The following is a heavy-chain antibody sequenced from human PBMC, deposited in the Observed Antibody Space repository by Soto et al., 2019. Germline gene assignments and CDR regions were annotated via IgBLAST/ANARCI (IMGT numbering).Heavy chain of an antibody. J-gene: IGHJ4*02. CDR2: IYYSGST. V-gene: IGHV4-59*01. D-gene: IGHD6-13*01. CDR3: ARDTAAGPVDY. Sequence: QVQLQESGPGLVKPSETLSLTCTVSGASISSSYWSWIRQPPGKGLEWIGYIYYSGSTNYNPSLKSRVTISVDTAKNQFSLKLSSVTAAYTAVYYCARDTAAGPVDYWGQGTLVTVSS. CDR1: GASISSSY.